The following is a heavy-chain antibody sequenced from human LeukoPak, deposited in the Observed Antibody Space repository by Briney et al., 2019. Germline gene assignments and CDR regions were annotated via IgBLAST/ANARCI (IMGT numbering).Heavy chain of an antibody. CDR3: ARGTGHYYDSNGYYSGYYYYMDV. CDR1: GYTFTSYG. V-gene: IGHV1-18*01. CDR2: ISAYNGNT. Sequence: GASVKVSCKASGYTFTSYGISWVRQAPGQGLEWMGWISAYNGNTNYAQKLQGRVTMTTDTSTSTAYMELRSLRSYDTAVYYCARGTGHYYDSNGYYSGYYYYMDVWGKGTTVTVSS. J-gene: IGHJ6*03. D-gene: IGHD3-22*01.